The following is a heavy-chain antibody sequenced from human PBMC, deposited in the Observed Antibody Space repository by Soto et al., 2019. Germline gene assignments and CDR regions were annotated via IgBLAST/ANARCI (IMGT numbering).Heavy chain of an antibody. Sequence: GVTLRLSCSPAAFTFSDYYMNWIRQAPGKGLEWASYISSSSSYTNYSDSVKGRFTISRDNARNSLYLQMNSLRAEDTAVYYCARGYYDSSGYTGFDYWGRGTLVTVSS. D-gene: IGHD3-22*01. V-gene: IGHV3-11*06. CDR3: ARGYYDSSGYTGFDY. J-gene: IGHJ4*02. CDR1: AFTFSDYY. CDR2: ISSSSSYT.